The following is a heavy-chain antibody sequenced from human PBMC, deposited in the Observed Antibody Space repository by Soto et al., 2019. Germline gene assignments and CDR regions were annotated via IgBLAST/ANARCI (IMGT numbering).Heavy chain of an antibody. CDR2: INPNSGAT. CDR1: GYTFTGYF. CDR3: ARGGGRILAPVX. D-gene: IGHD2-15*01. Sequence: ASVKVSGNASGYTFTGYFIHWVRQAPGQGLEWVGYINPNSGATKYAPRFQGSVTMTSDTSIRKAYMDLSNLRSYDTAVYYCARGGGRILAPVXWGPGTLVTVSX. J-gene: IGHJ4*02. V-gene: IGHV1-2*07.